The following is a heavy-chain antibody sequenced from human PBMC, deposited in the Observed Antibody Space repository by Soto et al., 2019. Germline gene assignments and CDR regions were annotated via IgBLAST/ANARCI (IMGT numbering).Heavy chain of an antibody. CDR2: INPNSGGT. CDR3: SRDLNPSWGSGGDAFDI. CDR1: GYTFTGYY. J-gene: IGHJ3*02. V-gene: IGHV1-2*04. Sequence: ASVKVSCKASGYTFTGYYMHWVRQAPGQGLEGMGWINPNSGGTNYAQKFQGWVTMTRDTSIRTAYMELSRLRTDDTAVYYCSRDLNPSWGSGGDAFDIWGQGTMVTVSS. D-gene: IGHD2-8*02.